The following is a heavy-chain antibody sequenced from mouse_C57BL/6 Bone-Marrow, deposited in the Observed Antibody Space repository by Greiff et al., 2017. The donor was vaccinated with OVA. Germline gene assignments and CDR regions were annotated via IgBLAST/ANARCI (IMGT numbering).Heavy chain of an antibody. J-gene: IGHJ2*01. CDR2: FYPGSGSI. Sequence: VQLQQSGAELVKPGASVKLSCKASGYTFTEYTIHWVKQRPGQGLEWIGWFYPGSGSIKYNEKFKDKATLTADKSSSTVYMELSRLTSEDSAVYFCARHEEDYYGSSYGNFDYWGQGTTLTVSS. CDR3: ARHEEDYYGSSYGNFDY. CDR1: GYTFTEYT. D-gene: IGHD1-1*01. V-gene: IGHV1-62-2*01.